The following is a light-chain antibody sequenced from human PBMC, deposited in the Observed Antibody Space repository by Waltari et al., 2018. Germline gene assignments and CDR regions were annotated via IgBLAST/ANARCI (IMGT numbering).Light chain of an antibody. J-gene: IGLJ3*02. CDR3: STWDDSLNGPL. CDR1: KTNIGSNT. V-gene: IGLV1-44*01. Sequence: QSVLTQPPSESGAPGQTVTISCSGGKTNIGSNTVNGYPQLPGTAPRLIMYNNNQRPSGVPDRVSASKSGTSASLAISGLQPDDEATYYCSTWDDSLNGPLFGGGTKVTVL. CDR2: NNN.